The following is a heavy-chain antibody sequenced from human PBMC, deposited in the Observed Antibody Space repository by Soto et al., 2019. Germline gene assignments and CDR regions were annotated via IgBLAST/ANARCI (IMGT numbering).Heavy chain of an antibody. D-gene: IGHD2-15*01. CDR1: GGSISSSNW. V-gene: IGHV4-4*02. J-gene: IGHJ5*02. Sequence: SETLSLTCAVSGGSISSSNWWSWVRQPPGKGLEWIGEIYHSGSTNHNPSLKSRVTISVDKSKNQFSLKLSSVTAADTAVYYCAREGYCSGGSCYLTDWSDPWGQGTLVTVSS. CDR2: IYHSGST. CDR3: AREGYCSGGSCYLTDWSDP.